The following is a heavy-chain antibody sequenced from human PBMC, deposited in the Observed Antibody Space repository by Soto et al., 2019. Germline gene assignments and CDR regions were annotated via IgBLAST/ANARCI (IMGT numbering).Heavy chain of an antibody. J-gene: IGHJ4*02. CDR1: GYTFTSYG. V-gene: IGHV1-18*01. CDR3: ARDGVGVTVVFGYFDY. D-gene: IGHD1-26*01. CDR2: ISAYNGNT. Sequence: GASVKVSCKASGYTFTSYGISWVRQAPGQGLEWMGWISAYNGNTNYAQKLQGRVTMTTDTSTSTAYMELRSLRSDDTAVYYCARDGVGVTVVFGYFDYWGQGALVTVSS.